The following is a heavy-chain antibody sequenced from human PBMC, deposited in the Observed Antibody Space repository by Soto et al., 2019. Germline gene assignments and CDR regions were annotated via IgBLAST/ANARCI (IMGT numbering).Heavy chain of an antibody. V-gene: IGHV4-34*01. CDR3: ARASGDYINYYYYMDV. CDR2: INHSGST. D-gene: IGHD4-17*01. CDR1: GWAFSVYY. J-gene: IGHJ6*03. Sequence: SEPLSLTYVDYGWAFSVYYWSWIRQPPGKGLEWIGEINHSGSTNYNPSLKSRVTISVDTSKNQFSLKLSSVTAADTAVYYCARASGDYINYYYYMDVWGKGT.